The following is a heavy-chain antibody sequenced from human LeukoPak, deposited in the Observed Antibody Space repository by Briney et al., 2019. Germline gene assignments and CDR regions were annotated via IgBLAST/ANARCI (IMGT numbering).Heavy chain of an antibody. J-gene: IGHJ5*02. CDR1: GFSFSGHW. D-gene: IGHD6-6*01. CDR2: ISPTGSTT. Sequence: GGSLRLSCTASGFSFSGHWMHWARQLPGKGLVWVSRISPTGSTTSYADSVKGRFTVYRDNAKNTLYLQVNNLRAEDTAVYYCARGPNSNWSGLDLWGQGTLLTVSS. CDR3: ARGPNSNWSGLDL. V-gene: IGHV3-74*01.